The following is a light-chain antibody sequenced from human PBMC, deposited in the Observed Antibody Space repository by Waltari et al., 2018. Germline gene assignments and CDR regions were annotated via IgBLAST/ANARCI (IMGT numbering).Light chain of an antibody. CDR1: QAISNS. CDR3: QQYAATPLT. CDR2: RAS. Sequence: DIQMTQSPSSLSASVGDRVTITCRASQAISNSLAWYNQKPGKAPKVLRYRASTLESGVPSRFSGSGTGTDYTLTISSLQPEDFATYYCQQYAATPLTFGGGTKVEIK. J-gene: IGKJ4*02. V-gene: IGKV1-NL1*01.